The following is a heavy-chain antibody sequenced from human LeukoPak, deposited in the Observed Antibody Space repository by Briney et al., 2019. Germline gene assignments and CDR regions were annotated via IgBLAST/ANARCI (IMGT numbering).Heavy chain of an antibody. CDR2: ISGGGGNT. CDR3: AKKTGEQQLSNFDY. Sequence: GGSLRLSCAASGFTFSSYAMSWVRQAPGKGLEWVSAISGGGGNTYYADSVNGRFTISRDNSKNTLYLQMNSLRAEDTAVYYCAKKTGEQQLSNFDYWGQGTLVTVSS. J-gene: IGHJ4*02. D-gene: IGHD6-13*01. V-gene: IGHV3-23*01. CDR1: GFTFSSYA.